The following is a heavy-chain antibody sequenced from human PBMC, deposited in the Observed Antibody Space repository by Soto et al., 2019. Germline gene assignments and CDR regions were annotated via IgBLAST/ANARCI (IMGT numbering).Heavy chain of an antibody. V-gene: IGHV3-30-3*01. D-gene: IGHD6-19*01. CDR2: ISYDGSNK. Sequence: QVQLVESGGGVVQPGRSLRLSCAASGFTFSSYAMHWVRQAPGKGLEWVAVISYDGSNKYYADSVKGRFTISRDNSKNTLYLQRNSLRAEDRAVYYCARDLGQWRAKESYWGQGTLVTVSS. J-gene: IGHJ4*02. CDR3: ARDLGQWRAKESY. CDR1: GFTFSSYA.